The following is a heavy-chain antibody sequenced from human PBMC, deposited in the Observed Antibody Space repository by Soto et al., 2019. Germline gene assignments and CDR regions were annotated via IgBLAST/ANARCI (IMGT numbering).Heavy chain of an antibody. D-gene: IGHD6-13*01. J-gene: IGHJ6*02. CDR1: GCALSNYA. V-gene: IGHV3-33*01. CDR3: ARGAAAGTFYYGMDV. CDR2: IWYDGRNE. Sequence: QEQLVESGGGVVQPGRSLRLSCTASGCALSNYAMHWGRQAPGKGLEWVAVIWYDGRNEYYADSVKGRFTISRDNSKNTRFLQMNSLRAEDTSMYYCARGAAAGTFYYGMDVWGQGTTVTVSS.